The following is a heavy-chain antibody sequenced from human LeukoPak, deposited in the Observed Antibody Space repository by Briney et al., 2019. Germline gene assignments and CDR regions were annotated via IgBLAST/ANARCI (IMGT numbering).Heavy chain of an antibody. CDR2: ISSSSTI. CDR1: GFTFSSYS. D-gene: IGHD4-23*01. J-gene: IGHJ4*02. V-gene: IGHV3-48*01. CDR3: ARDRGGPRTYYFDY. Sequence: GGSLRLSYAASGFTFSSYSMNWVRQAPGKGLEWVSYISSSSTIYYADSVKGRFTISRDNAKNSLYLQMNSLRAEDTAVYYCARDRGGPRTYYFDYWGQGTLVTVSS.